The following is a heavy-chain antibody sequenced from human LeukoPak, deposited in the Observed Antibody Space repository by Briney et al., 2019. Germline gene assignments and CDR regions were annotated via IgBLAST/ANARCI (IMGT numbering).Heavy chain of an antibody. CDR3: ARERKTYYYDSSGYPLGFDP. D-gene: IGHD3-22*01. Sequence: SVKVSCKASGGTFSSYAISWVRQAPGQGLEWMGRIIPILGIANYAQKFQGRVTITADKSTSTAYMELSSLRSEDTAVYYCARERKTYYYDSSGYPLGFDPWGQGTLVTVSS. V-gene: IGHV1-69*04. CDR2: IIPILGIA. J-gene: IGHJ5*02. CDR1: GGTFSSYA.